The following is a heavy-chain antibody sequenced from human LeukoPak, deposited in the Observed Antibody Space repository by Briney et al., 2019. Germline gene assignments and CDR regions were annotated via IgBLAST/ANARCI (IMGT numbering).Heavy chain of an antibody. CDR1: GGSISSSNFY. CDR3: ARGARAGYNLEPFDY. Sequence: SETLSLTCTVSGGSISSSNFYWGWIRQPSGKGLEWIGYIYYSGSTKYNPSLKSRVTISVDTSKNQFSLKLSSVTAADTAVYYCARGARAGYNLEPFDYWGQGTLVTVSS. CDR2: IYYSGST. V-gene: IGHV4-61*05. D-gene: IGHD5-24*01. J-gene: IGHJ4*02.